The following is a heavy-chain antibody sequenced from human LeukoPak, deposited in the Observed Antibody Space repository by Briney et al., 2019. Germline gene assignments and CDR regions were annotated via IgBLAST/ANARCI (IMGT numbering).Heavy chain of an antibody. CDR1: GGTFSSYA. CDR3: ARVDVVSGSYFYYYYGMDV. CDR2: IIPILGTA. D-gene: IGHD1-26*01. J-gene: IGHJ6*02. V-gene: IGHV1-69*13. Sequence: ASVKVSCKASGGTFSSYAISWVRQAPGQGLEWMGGIIPILGTANYAQKFQGRVTITADESTSTAYMELSSLRSEDTAVYYCARVDVVSGSYFYYYYGMDVWGQGTTVTVS.